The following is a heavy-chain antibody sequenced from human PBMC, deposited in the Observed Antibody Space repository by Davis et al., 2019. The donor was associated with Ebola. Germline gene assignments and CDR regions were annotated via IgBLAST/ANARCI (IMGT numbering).Heavy chain of an antibody. D-gene: IGHD3-22*01. CDR3: ARLKDSSGYYTSPYNWFDP. J-gene: IGHJ5*02. Sequence: ASVKVSCKASGYTFTSYGISWARQAPGQGLEWMGWINAANGNTKYSQKFQGRVTITRDTSASTAYMELSSLRSEDTAVYYCARLKDSSGYYTSPYNWFDPWGQGTLVTVSS. CDR2: INAANGNT. V-gene: IGHV1-18*01. CDR1: GYTFTSYG.